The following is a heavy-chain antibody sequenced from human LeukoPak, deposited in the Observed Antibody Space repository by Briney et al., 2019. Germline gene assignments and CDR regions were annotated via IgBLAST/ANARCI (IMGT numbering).Heavy chain of an antibody. Sequence: SETLSLTCTVSGGSISSYYWSWIRQPPGKGLEWIGYIDYSGSTNYNPSLKSRITMSVDTSKNQFSLKLSSVTAADTAVYYCARRVKILCTNGVCSQYYFDYWGQGTLVTVSS. CDR1: GGSISSYY. V-gene: IGHV4-59*12. CDR2: IDYSGST. D-gene: IGHD2-8*01. J-gene: IGHJ4*02. CDR3: ARRVKILCTNGVCSQYYFDY.